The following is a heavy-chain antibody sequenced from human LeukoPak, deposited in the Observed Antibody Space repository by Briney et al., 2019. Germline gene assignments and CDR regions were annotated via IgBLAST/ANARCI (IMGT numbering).Heavy chain of an antibody. D-gene: IGHD1-1*01. CDR2: INHSGST. J-gene: IGHJ6*02. CDR1: GGSFSGYY. CDR3: ARGLDYYYYYYGMDV. Sequence: SETLSLTYAVYGGSFSGYYWSWIRQPPGKGLEWIGEINHSGSTNYNPSLKSRVTISVDTSKNQFSLKLSSVTAADTAVYYCARGLDYYYYYYGMDVWGQGTTVTVSS. V-gene: IGHV4-34*01.